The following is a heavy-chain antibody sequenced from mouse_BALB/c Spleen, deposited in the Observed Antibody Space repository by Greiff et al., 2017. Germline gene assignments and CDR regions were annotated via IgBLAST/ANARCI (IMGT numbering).Heavy chain of an antibody. CDR1: GFTFSSFG. CDR2: ISSGSSTI. Sequence: VQLQQSGGGLVQPGGSRKLSCAASGFTFSSFGMHWVRQAPEKGLEWVAYISSGSSTIYYADTVKGRFTISRDNPKNTLFLQMTSLRSEDTAMYYCARGSWYFDVWGAGTTVTVSS. CDR3: ARGSWYFDV. J-gene: IGHJ1*01. V-gene: IGHV5-17*02.